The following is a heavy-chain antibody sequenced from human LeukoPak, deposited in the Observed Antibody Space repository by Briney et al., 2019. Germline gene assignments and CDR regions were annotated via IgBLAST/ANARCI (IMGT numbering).Heavy chain of an antibody. Sequence: GGSLRLSCAASGFSLSSYAMSWVRQAPGKGLEWVSSISGSGDDTYTADSVKGRFTISRDNSKKTLFLQMTSLRDGDTAVYYCARSLRLCTSTSCSLYYYMDVWGKGTTVTVSS. J-gene: IGHJ6*03. V-gene: IGHV3-23*01. CDR3: ARSLRLCTSTSCSLYYYMDV. D-gene: IGHD2-2*01. CDR2: ISGSGDDT. CDR1: GFSLSSYA.